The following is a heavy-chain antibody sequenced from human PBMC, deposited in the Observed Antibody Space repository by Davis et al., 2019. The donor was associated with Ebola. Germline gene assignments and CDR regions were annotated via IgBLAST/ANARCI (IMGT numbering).Heavy chain of an antibody. CDR3: ARDEYYYGSGSYYNGNWFDP. CDR2: ISAYNGNT. Sequence: AASVKVSCKASGYTFTSYGISWVRQAPGQGLEWMGWISAYNGNTNYAQKLQGRVTMTTDTSTSTAYMELRSLRSDDTAVYYCARDEYYYGSGSYYNGNWFDPWGQGNLVTVSS. D-gene: IGHD3-10*01. J-gene: IGHJ5*02. CDR1: GYTFTSYG. V-gene: IGHV1-18*01.